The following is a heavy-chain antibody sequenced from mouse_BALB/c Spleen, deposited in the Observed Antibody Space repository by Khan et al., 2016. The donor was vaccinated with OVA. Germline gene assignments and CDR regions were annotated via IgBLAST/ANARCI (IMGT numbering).Heavy chain of an antibody. Sequence: EVKLLESGPGLVKPSQSLSLTCTVTGYSITSDYAWYWIRQFPGNKLEWMGYISYSGNTKYNPSLKSRISITRDTSTNQFFLQLNSVTIEDTATYYCARIYGGDFDYWGQGTTLTVSS. CDR1: GYSITSDYA. CDR2: ISYSGNT. V-gene: IGHV3-2*02. CDR3: ARIYGGDFDY. D-gene: IGHD1-1*01. J-gene: IGHJ2*01.